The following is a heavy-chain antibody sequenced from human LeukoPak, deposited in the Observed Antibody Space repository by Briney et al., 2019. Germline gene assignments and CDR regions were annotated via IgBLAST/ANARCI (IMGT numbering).Heavy chain of an antibody. D-gene: IGHD6-19*01. CDR2: INPNSGGT. Sequence: GASVKVSCKASGYTFTGYYMNWVRQAPGQGLEWMGWINPNSGGTNYAQKFQGRVTMTTDTSISTAYMELSRLRSDDTAVYYCASRYRSCWYTWFDPWGQGTLVTVSS. CDR3: ASRYRSCWYTWFDP. J-gene: IGHJ5*02. CDR1: GYTFTGYY. V-gene: IGHV1-2*02.